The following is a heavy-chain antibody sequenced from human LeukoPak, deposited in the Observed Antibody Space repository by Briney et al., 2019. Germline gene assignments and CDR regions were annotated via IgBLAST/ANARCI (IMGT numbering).Heavy chain of an antibody. J-gene: IGHJ3*02. D-gene: IGHD3-10*01. CDR3: ARKPTLWFGELILDAFDI. V-gene: IGHV1-18*01. Sequence: ASVKVSCKASGYTFTSYGISWVRQAPGQGLEWMGWISAYNGNTNYAQKLQGRVTMTTDTSTSTAYMELRSLRSDNTAVYYCARKPTLWFGELILDAFDIWGQGTMVTVSS. CDR2: ISAYNGNT. CDR1: GYTFTSYG.